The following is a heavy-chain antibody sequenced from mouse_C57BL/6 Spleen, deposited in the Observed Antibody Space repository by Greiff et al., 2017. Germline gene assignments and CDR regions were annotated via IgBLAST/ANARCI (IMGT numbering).Heavy chain of an antibody. D-gene: IGHD2-5*01. CDR1: GYTFTSYT. CDR2: INPSSGYT. V-gene: IGHV1-4*01. CDR3: AREETYYSNYDAMDY. Sequence: QVQLKESGAELARPGASVKMSCKASGYTFTSYTMHWVKQRPGQGLEWIGYINPSSGYTKYNQKFKDKATLTADKSSSTAYMQLSSLTSEDSAVYYCAREETYYSNYDAMDYWGQGTSVTVSS. J-gene: IGHJ4*01.